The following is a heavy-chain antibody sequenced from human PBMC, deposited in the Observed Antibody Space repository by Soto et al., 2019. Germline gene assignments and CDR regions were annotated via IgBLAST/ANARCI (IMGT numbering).Heavy chain of an antibody. CDR3: ARGREIVVAVAATPGTHYYYYMDV. CDR1: GGSFIGYY. Sequence: SETLSLTCAVYGGSFIGYYWSWIRQPPGKGLEWIGEINHSGSTNYNPSLKSRVTISVDTSKNQFSLKLSSVTAADTAVYYCARGREIVVAVAATPGTHYYYYMDVWGKGTTVTVSS. CDR2: INHSGST. D-gene: IGHD2-15*01. V-gene: IGHV4-34*01. J-gene: IGHJ6*03.